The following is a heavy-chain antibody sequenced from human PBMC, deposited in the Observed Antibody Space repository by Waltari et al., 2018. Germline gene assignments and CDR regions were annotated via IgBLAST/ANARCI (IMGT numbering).Heavy chain of an antibody. D-gene: IGHD6-19*01. V-gene: IGHV3-7*01. J-gene: IGHJ4*02. Sequence: EVQLVESGGGWVQPGGSLRLSCADSGFTFSSYWMSWVRQVPGKGLGWVANIKQGGRGKVYVDPVKGRFTIAGDNAKNSLYLQMNSLRAEDTAVYYCARDGYSSALDYWGQGTLVTVSS. CDR2: IKQGGRGK. CDR3: ARDGYSSALDY. CDR1: GFTFSSYW.